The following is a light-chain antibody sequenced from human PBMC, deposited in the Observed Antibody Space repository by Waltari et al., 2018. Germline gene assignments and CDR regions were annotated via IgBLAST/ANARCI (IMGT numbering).Light chain of an antibody. CDR3: QQHGTLPAT. CDR1: QSVGSSS. Sequence: EIVLTQSPATASLSPGERATLSCRASQSVGSSSLAWYQQKPGQAPRLVIYRASRRATGIPDRFSGSGSETDFTLTISRLEPEDFAVYYCQQHGTLPATFGQGTKVEIK. V-gene: IGKV3-20*01. CDR2: RAS. J-gene: IGKJ1*01.